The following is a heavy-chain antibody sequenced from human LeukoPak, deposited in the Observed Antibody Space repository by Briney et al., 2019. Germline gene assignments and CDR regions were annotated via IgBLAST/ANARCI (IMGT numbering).Heavy chain of an antibody. CDR3: ARDRSPILLWFGELDY. CDR1: GFTFSSYE. Sequence: GGSLRLSCAASGFTFSSYEMNWVRQAPGKGLEWVSYISSSGSTIYYADSVKGRFTISRDNAKNSLYLQMNSLRAEDTAVYYCARDRSPILLWFGELDYWGQGTLVTVSS. CDR2: ISSSGSTI. J-gene: IGHJ4*02. D-gene: IGHD3-10*01. V-gene: IGHV3-48*03.